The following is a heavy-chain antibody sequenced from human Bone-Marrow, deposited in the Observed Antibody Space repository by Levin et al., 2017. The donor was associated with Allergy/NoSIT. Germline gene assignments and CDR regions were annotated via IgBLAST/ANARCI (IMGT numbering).Heavy chain of an antibody. CDR2: IYPGDSDT. D-gene: IGHD1-7*01. V-gene: IGHV5-51*01. CDR1: GYSFSNYW. CDR3: ARRATGTPYFEY. Sequence: GASVKVSCKGSGYSFSNYWIGWVRQMPGKGLEWMGIIYPGDSDTRYSSSFQGQVTISADKSIDTAYLQWSSLRASDTAMYYCARRATGTPYFEYWGQGTLVTVSS. J-gene: IGHJ4*02.